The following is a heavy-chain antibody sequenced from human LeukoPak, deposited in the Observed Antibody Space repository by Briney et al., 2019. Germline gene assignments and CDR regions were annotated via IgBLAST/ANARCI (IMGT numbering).Heavy chain of an antibody. J-gene: IGHJ5*02. CDR3: ARQALWFGDTNWFDP. CDR2: IYPGDSDT. Sequence: GESLQISCKGSGYSFTSYWIGWVRQMPGKGLEWMGIIYPGDSDTRYSPSFQGQVTISADKSISTAYLQWSSLKASDTAMYYCARQALWFGDTNWFDPWGQGTLVTVSS. D-gene: IGHD3-10*01. CDR1: GYSFTSYW. V-gene: IGHV5-51*01.